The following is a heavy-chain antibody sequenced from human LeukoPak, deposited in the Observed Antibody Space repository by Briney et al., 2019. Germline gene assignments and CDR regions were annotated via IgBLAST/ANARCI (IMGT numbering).Heavy chain of an antibody. CDR1: GFTFSSYA. D-gene: IGHD3-9*01. Sequence: GGSLRLSCAASGFTFSSYAMHWVRQAPGKGLEWVAVISYDGSNKYYADSVKGRFTISRDNSKNTLYLQMNSLRAEDTAVYYCARDLTPKLRYFDWLLSVDYWGQGTLVTVSS. CDR2: ISYDGSNK. CDR3: ARDLTPKLRYFDWLLSVDY. J-gene: IGHJ4*02. V-gene: IGHV3-30*04.